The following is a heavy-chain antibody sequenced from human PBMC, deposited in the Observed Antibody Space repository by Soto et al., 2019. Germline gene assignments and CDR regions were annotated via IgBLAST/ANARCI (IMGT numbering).Heavy chain of an antibody. J-gene: IGHJ6*02. CDR3: ARLHCSGGTCYNGMDV. CDR1: GYTFTNYW. Sequence: PGESLKISCKGSGYTFTNYWIGWVRQMPGKGLEWMGIIYPGDSDTRYSPSFQGQVTISADKSISTAYLQWSSLKASDRAMDYCARLHCSGGTCYNGMDVWGQGNTVTVSS. D-gene: IGHD2-15*01. V-gene: IGHV5-51*01. CDR2: IYPGDSDT.